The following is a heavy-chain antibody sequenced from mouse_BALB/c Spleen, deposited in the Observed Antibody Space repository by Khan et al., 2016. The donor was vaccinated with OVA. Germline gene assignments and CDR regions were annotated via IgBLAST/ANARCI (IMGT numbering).Heavy chain of an antibody. CDR3: ARGNYDGDARDY. CDR1: GYSITSNYA. Sequence: EVQLQESGPGLVKPSQSLSLTCTVTGYSITSNYAWNWIRQFPGNKLEWMGYISYSGSTNYNPSLKSRISITRDTSKNQFFLQLNSVTTEDTATYYCARGNYDGDARDYWGQGTSITVAS. CDR2: ISYSGST. D-gene: IGHD2-4*01. J-gene: IGHJ4*01. V-gene: IGHV3-2*02.